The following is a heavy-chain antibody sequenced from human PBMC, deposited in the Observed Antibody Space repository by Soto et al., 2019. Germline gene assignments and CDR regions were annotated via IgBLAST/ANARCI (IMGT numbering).Heavy chain of an antibody. J-gene: IGHJ4*02. D-gene: IGHD2-21*01. V-gene: IGHV4-59*01. CDR3: AAAEAGGTDLAPYCLDS. CDR2: IHYSGST. Sequence: PSETLSLTCTVSGGSMRNYFWTWIRQPPGKGLEWIGYIHYSGSTTYYPSYNPSLSSRVTISKNTSNHQLTLRLMAVTTADTAGDFCAAAEAGGTDLAPYCLDSWGQGTLVTVSS. CDR1: GGSMRNYF.